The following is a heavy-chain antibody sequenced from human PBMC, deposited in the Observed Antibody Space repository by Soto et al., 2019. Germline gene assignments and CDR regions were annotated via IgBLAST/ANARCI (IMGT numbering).Heavy chain of an antibody. CDR2: INSDGSST. CDR3: ARDRGCSGGSCYFLDAFDI. V-gene: IGHV3-74*01. D-gene: IGHD2-15*01. CDR1: GFTFSSYW. Sequence: EVQLVESGGGFVQPGGSLRLSCAASGFTFSSYWMHWVRQAPGKGLVWVSRINSDGSSTSYADSVKGRFTISRDNDKNKLYLQMNSLRAEDTAVYYCARDRGCSGGSCYFLDAFDIWGQGTMVTVSS. J-gene: IGHJ3*02.